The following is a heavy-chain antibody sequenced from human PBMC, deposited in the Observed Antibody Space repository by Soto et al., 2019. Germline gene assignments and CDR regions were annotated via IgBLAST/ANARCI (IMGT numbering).Heavy chain of an antibody. CDR2: IIPIFNST. V-gene: IGHV1-69*06. J-gene: IGHJ4*02. CDR3: AREGRGKKAGYNGLVSLGY. D-gene: IGHD2-2*02. Sequence: SVKVSCKVSGSRFSNYVISWVRQAPGHGLEWLGRIIPIFNSTKYAQSFQGRVTITADKSTSTASLELSSLRSDDTAVYYCAREGRGKKAGYNGLVSLGYWGQGTLVTVSS. CDR1: GSRFSNYV.